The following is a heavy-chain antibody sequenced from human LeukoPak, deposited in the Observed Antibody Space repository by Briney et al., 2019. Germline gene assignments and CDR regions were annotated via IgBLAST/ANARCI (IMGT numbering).Heavy chain of an antibody. Sequence: ASGTVSCTASGNSNIHWVRQTPGHGPGWLVLIRPSGGATSYPHKFQGRVPMTRDRPTSIVYMELSSLGSEDTALYFCASGGYDWDAYHYWGQGPPVPVS. D-gene: IGHD5-12*01. CDR3: ASGGYDWDAYHY. V-gene: IGHV1-46*01. J-gene: IGHJ4*02. CDR2: IRPSGGAT. CDR1: GNSN.